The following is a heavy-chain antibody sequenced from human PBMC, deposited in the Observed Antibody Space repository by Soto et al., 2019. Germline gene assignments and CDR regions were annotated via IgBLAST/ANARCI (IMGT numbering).Heavy chain of an antibody. CDR1: GFTFDDYG. V-gene: IGHV3-20*04. CDR2: INWNGGST. J-gene: IGHJ6*02. Sequence: GGSLRLSCAASGFTFDDYGMSWVRQAPGKGLEWVSGINWNGGSTGYADSVKGRFTISRDNAKNSLYLQMNSLRAEDSVLYYCARDCIAAAGYYYGMDVWGQGTTVTVSS. D-gene: IGHD6-13*01. CDR3: ARDCIAAAGYYYGMDV.